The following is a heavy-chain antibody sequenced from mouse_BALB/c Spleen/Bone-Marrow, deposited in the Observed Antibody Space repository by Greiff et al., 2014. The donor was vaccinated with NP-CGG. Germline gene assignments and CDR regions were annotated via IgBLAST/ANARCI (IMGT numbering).Heavy chain of an antibody. CDR2: IYPGDGDT. V-gene: IGHV1-80*01. Sequence: LEESGAELVRPGSPVKISCESSGYVFSTYWINWVKQRPGQGLEWIGQIYPGDGDTDYNGKFKDKATLAADKSSNTAYMQLSSLTSEDSAVYFCARGGISVDYWGQGTTLTVSS. J-gene: IGHJ2*01. CDR1: GYVFSTYW. CDR3: ARGGISVDY.